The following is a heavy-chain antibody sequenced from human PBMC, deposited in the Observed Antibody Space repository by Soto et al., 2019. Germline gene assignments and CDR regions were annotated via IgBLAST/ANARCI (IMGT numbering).Heavy chain of an antibody. J-gene: IGHJ3*02. V-gene: IGHV3-74*01. CDR1: RFSNSW. CDR3: VRGPGAYVYFGFDI. Sequence: GGSLRLSCAASRFSNSWMHWVRQVPEKGLVWVSRINPDGGSTNYADFVKGRFTISRDYATDTVYLQMNSLRAEDTAVYYCVRGPGAYVYFGFDIWGQGTIVTVSS. CDR2: INPDGGST. D-gene: IGHD3-9*01.